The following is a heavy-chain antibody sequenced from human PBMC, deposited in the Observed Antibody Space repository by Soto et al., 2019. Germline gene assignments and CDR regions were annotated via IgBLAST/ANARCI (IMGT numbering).Heavy chain of an antibody. V-gene: IGHV2-26*04. CDR1: GFSRSNAGLG. D-gene: IGHD6-13*01. CDR2: IFSNDEK. CDR3: ASTYSTSWDWFDP. J-gene: IGHJ5*02. Sequence: QVTVKESGPVLVKPTETLTLTCTVSGFSRSNAGLGVSWIRQPPGKALEWLAHIFSNDEKSYSTSLKSRLTISKDTFEIQVVLTMPNMDPVDTATYYWASTYSTSWDWFDPWGEGTLVTVSS.